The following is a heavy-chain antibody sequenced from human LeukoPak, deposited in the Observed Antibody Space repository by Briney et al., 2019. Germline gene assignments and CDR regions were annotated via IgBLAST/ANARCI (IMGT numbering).Heavy chain of an antibody. CDR1: GFTFSTSW. J-gene: IGHJ4*02. CDR3: AKDPDCTSGVCYTFFDY. Sequence: GGSLRLSCAASGFTFSTSWMHWVRQAPGKGLVWVSRINSDGSGTTYADSVKGRFTISRDNAKNTLYLQMNSLRAEDTAVYYCAKDPDCTSGVCYTFFDYWGQGTLVTVSS. CDR2: INSDGSGT. V-gene: IGHV3-74*01. D-gene: IGHD2-8*01.